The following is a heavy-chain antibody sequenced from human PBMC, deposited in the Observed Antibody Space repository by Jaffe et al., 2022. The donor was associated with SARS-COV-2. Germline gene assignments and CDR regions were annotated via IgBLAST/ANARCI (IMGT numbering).Heavy chain of an antibody. CDR1: GFTFSSYS. CDR3: ARSVDTAMVRAY. CDR2: ISSSSSYI. V-gene: IGHV3-21*01. J-gene: IGHJ4*02. D-gene: IGHD5-18*01. Sequence: EVQLVESGGGLVKPGGSLRLSCAASGFTFSSYSMNWVRQAPGKGLEWVSSISSSSSYIYYADSVKGRFTISRDNAKNSLYLQMNSLRAEDTAVYYCARSVDTAMVRAYWGQGTLVTVSS.